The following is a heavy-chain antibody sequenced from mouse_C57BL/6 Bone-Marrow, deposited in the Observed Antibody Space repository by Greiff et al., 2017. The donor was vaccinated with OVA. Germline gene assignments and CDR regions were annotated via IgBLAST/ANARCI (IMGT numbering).Heavy chain of an antibody. CDR1: GYTFTSYW. Sequence: QVQLQQPGAELVRPGTSVKLSCKASGYTFTSYWMHWVKQRPGQGLEWIGVIDPSASYTNYNQKFKGKATLTVDTSSSTAYMQLSSLTSEDSAVYYCARRRGNPYYFGYWGQGTTLTVAS. D-gene: IGHD2-1*01. J-gene: IGHJ2*01. V-gene: IGHV1-59*01. CDR2: IDPSASYT. CDR3: ARRRGNPYYFGY.